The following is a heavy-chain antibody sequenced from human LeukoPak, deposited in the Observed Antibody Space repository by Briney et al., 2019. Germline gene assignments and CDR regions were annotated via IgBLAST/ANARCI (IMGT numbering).Heavy chain of an antibody. CDR2: ISSSSNTI. CDR1: GFTFSSYS. J-gene: IGHJ3*02. CDR3: ARGSQRAFDI. Sequence: GGSLRLSCVASGFTFSSYSMNWVRQAPGKGLEWVSYISSSSNTIYYADSVKGRFTISRDNAKNALYLQMNSLRDEGSAVYYCARGSQRAFDIWGQGTMVTVSS. V-gene: IGHV3-48*02. D-gene: IGHD2-15*01.